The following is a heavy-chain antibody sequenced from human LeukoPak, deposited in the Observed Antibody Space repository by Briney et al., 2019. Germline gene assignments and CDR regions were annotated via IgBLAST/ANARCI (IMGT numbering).Heavy chain of an antibody. V-gene: IGHV4-34*01. CDR2: INHSGST. Sequence: SETLSLTCAVYGGSLSGYYWSWIRQPPGKGLEWIGEINHSGSTNYNPSLKSRVTISVDTSKNQFSLKLSSVTAADTAVYYCARGVWVVVVPAAAPYFDYWGQGTLVTVSS. CDR3: ARGVWVVVVPAAAPYFDY. J-gene: IGHJ4*02. D-gene: IGHD2-2*01. CDR1: GGSLSGYY.